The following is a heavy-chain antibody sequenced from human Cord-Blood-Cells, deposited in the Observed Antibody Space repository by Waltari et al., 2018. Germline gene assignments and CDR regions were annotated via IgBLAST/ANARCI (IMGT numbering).Heavy chain of an antibody. V-gene: IGHV4-34*01. Sequence: AGLLKPSETLSLTCAVYGGSFSGYYWSWIRQPPGKGLEWIGEINHSGSTNYNPSLKSRVTISVDTSKNQFSLKLSSVTAADTAVYYCARGGMGRSAARRLRYWGQGTLVTVSS. CDR2: INHSGST. CDR3: ARGGMGRSAARRLRY. D-gene: IGHD6-6*01. CDR1: GGSFSGYY. J-gene: IGHJ4*02.